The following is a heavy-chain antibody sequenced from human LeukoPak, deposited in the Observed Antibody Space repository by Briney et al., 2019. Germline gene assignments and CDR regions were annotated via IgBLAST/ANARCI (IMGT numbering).Heavy chain of an antibody. D-gene: IGHD6-19*01. CDR1: GGSISSSNYY. Sequence: SETLSLTCTVSGGSISSSNYYWGWIRQPPGKGLEWIGSIYYSGSTYYNPSLKSRVTISVDTSKNQFSLKLSSVTAADTAVYYCARRPVAGTWFDPWGQGTLVTVSS. J-gene: IGHJ5*02. V-gene: IGHV4-39*01. CDR3: ARRPVAGTWFDP. CDR2: IYYSGST.